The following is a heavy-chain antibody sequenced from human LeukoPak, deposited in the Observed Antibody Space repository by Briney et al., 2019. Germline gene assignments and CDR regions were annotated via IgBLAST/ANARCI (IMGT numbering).Heavy chain of an antibody. Sequence: SETLSLTCTVSGGSISSSAYYWGWIRQPPGKGLEWVGSIYYSGSSYYNPSLESRVTISKDTSRNQFSLKLSSVTAADTAVYYCARRRMMVRGVIEYYFDYWGQGTLVTVSS. CDR1: GGSISSSAYY. D-gene: IGHD3-10*01. CDR3: ARRRMMVRGVIEYYFDY. CDR2: IYYSGSS. J-gene: IGHJ4*02. V-gene: IGHV4-39*01.